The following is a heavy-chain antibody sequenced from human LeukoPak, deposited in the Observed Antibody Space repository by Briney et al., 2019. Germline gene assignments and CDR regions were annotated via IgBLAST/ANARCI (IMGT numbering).Heavy chain of an antibody. J-gene: IGHJ4*02. CDR3: ARDSSHSGWSNY. CDR1: GYTFTSYG. V-gene: IGHV1-18*01. Sequence: ASVKVSRKASGYTFTSYGISWVRQAPGQGLEWMGWISAYNGNTNYAQKLQGRVTMTTDTSTSTAYMELRSLRSDDTAAYYCARDSSHSGWSNYWGQGTLVTVSS. D-gene: IGHD6-19*01. CDR2: ISAYNGNT.